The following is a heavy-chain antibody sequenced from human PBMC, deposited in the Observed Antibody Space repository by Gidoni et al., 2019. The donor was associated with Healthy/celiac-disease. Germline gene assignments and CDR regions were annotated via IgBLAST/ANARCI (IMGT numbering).Heavy chain of an antibody. CDR2: IYHSGST. D-gene: IGHD3-9*01. CDR3: ARGGTDILTGYLSRWFDP. J-gene: IGHJ5*02. Sequence: QVQLQESGPGLVKPSGTLSLTCAVSGGSIRSSNWWSWVRQPPVKGVEWIGEIYHSGSTNYTPSLKSRVTISVDKSKNQFSLKLSSVTAADTAVYYCARGGTDILTGYLSRWFDPWGQGTLVTVSS. CDR1: GGSIRSSNW. V-gene: IGHV4-4*02.